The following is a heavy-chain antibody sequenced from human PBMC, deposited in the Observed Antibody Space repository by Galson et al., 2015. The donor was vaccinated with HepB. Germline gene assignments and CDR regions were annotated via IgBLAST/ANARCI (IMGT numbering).Heavy chain of an antibody. Sequence: SLRLSCAAFGFTFSDYSMNWVRQAPGKGLEWLSYIDTTSSGIYYADSVKGRFTISRDNAKKSLFLQMNSLRDEDTAVYYCVRDHNRYFDLWGRGTLVTVSS. CDR2: IDTTSSGI. CDR3: VRDHNRYFDL. J-gene: IGHJ2*01. V-gene: IGHV3-48*02. CDR1: GFTFSDYS. D-gene: IGHD1-1*01.